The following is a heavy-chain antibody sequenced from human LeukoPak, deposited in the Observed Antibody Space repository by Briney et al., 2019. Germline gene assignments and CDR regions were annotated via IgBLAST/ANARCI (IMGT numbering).Heavy chain of an antibody. Sequence: PSETLSLTCAVSGGSLSSYYWSWVRHPPGKGLEWMGYIYYSGSTNYNPSLKSRVTISVDTSKNQFSLKLSSVTAADTAVYYCARHWSPPVLRYFAWHPPSWFDPWGQGTLVTVSS. CDR2: IYYSGST. CDR1: GGSLSSYY. CDR3: ARHWSPPVLRYFAWHPPSWFDP. D-gene: IGHD3-9*01. V-gene: IGHV4-59*08. J-gene: IGHJ5*02.